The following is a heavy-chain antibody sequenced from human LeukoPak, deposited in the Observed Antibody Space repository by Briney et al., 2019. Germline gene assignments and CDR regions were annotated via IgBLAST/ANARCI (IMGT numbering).Heavy chain of an antibody. D-gene: IGHD3-16*02. J-gene: IGHJ6*02. CDR3: AKLSGDYYYYAMDV. CDR1: GFTFSSYA. V-gene: IGHV3-23*01. CDR2: ISGSGGTT. Sequence: PGGSLRLSRAASGFTFSSYAMSWVRQAPGKGLEWVAAISGSGGTTYYADSVKGRFTISRDSSKNTVHLQMNSLRAEDTAVYYCAKLSGDYYYYAMDVWGQGTTVTVSS.